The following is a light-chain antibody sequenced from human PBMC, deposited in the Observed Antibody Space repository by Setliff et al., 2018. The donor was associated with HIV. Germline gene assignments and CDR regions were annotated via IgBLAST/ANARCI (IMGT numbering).Light chain of an antibody. CDR2: SDN. V-gene: IGLV1-44*01. Sequence: QSVLTQTPSASGTPGQGVTISCSGGSSNIGANTVNWYQQLPGTAPKLLMYSDNQRPSGVPDRFSGSKSGTSASLAISGLQSEDAADYYCATWDDSLNGRVFGTGTKVTVL. CDR3: ATWDDSLNGRV. J-gene: IGLJ1*01. CDR1: SSNIGANT.